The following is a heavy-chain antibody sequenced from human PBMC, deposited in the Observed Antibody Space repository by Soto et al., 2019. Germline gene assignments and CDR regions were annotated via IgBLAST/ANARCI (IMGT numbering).Heavy chain of an antibody. CDR2: ISSSGITI. CDR1: GFTFSDYY. V-gene: IGHV3-11*01. D-gene: IGHD1-7*01. J-gene: IGHJ4*02. CDR3: ARHYWNLRACYFDY. Sequence: GGSLRISFAASGFTFSDYYMSWIRQAPGKVLGLVSYISSSGITIYYAYSVKGRFLISRDNAKNSLYLQMNSLRAEDTAVYYCARHYWNLRACYFDYWGQGTLVTVST.